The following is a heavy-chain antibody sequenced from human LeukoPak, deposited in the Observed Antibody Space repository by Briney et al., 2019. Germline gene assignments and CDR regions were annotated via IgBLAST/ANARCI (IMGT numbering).Heavy chain of an antibody. Sequence: ASVKVSCKASGYTFTSYGISWVRQAPGQGLESMGWISAYNGNTNYAQKLQGRFTMTTDTSTTTAYLELRSLRSDDTAVYYCASAPPSWGRQIDYWGQGTLVAVSS. CDR2: ISAYNGNT. D-gene: IGHD7-27*01. CDR3: ASAPPSWGRQIDY. V-gene: IGHV1-18*01. J-gene: IGHJ4*02. CDR1: GYTFTSYG.